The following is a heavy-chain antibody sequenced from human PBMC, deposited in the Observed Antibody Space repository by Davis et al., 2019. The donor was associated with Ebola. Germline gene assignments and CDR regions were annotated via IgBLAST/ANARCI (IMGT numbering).Heavy chain of an antibody. V-gene: IGHV3-73*01. CDR2: IRSQANSYAT. Sequence: GGSLRLSCAASGFTFSGSAMHWVRQASGKGLEWVGRIRSQANSYATAYAASLKGRFTISRDDSKNTLYLQMNSLRAEDTAVYYCSKDPGNCSGGSCFIYYYYGMDVWGQGTTVTVSS. D-gene: IGHD2-15*01. CDR1: GFTFSGSA. CDR3: SKDPGNCSGGSCFIYYYYGMDV. J-gene: IGHJ6*02.